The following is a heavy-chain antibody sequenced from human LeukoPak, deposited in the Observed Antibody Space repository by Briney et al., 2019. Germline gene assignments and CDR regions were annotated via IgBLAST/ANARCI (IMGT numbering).Heavy chain of an antibody. D-gene: IGHD6-6*01. CDR3: ASHYSSSYVGIHAFDI. Sequence: ASVNVSCKASGYTFTSYGISWVRQAAGQGVEWMGGIIPIFGTANYAQKLQGRVTITADESTSTAYMELSSLRSEDTAVYYCASHYSSSYVGIHAFDIWGQGTMVTVSS. V-gene: IGHV1-69*13. CDR2: IIPIFGTA. CDR1: GYTFTSYG. J-gene: IGHJ3*02.